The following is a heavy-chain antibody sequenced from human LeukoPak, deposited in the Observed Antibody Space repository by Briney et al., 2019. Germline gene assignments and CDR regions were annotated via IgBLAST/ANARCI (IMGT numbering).Heavy chain of an antibody. CDR2: ISDSGNT. V-gene: IGHV4-39*01. CDR3: AREEKVLDYFDY. Sequence: SETLSLTCTVSGGSISSRSYYWGWIRQPPGKGLEWIGKISDSGNTYYSPSLRSRVTISIDMSKNQFSLKLSSVTATDTAVYYCAREEKVLDYFDYWGQGTLVTVSS. CDR1: GGSISSRSYY. J-gene: IGHJ4*02.